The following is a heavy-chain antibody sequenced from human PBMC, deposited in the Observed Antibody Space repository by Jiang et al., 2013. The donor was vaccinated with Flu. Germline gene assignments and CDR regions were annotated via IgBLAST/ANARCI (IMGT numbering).Heavy chain of an antibody. Sequence: SGAEVKKPGASVKVSCKASGYTFTSYGISWVRQAPGQGLEWMGWISAYNGNTNYAQKLQGRVTMTTDTSTSTAYMELRSLRSDDTAVYYCARSLSRGGNSLPPDYWGQGTLVTVSS. J-gene: IGHJ4*02. CDR3: ARSLSRGGNSLPPDY. D-gene: IGHD4-23*01. V-gene: IGHV1-18*01. CDR2: ISAYNGNT. CDR1: GYTFTSYG.